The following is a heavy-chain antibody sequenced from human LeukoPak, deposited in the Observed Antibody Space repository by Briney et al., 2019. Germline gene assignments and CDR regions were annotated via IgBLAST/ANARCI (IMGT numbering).Heavy chain of an antibody. V-gene: IGHV4-31*03. D-gene: IGHD2/OR15-2a*01. CDR2: IYYSGST. Sequence: SETLSLTCTVSGGSISSGGYYWSWIRQHPGKGLEWIGYIYYSGSTYYNPSLKSRVTISVDTSKNQFSLKLSSVTAADTAVYYCARDHLSNWLDPWGQGTLVTVSS. CDR3: ARDHLSNWLDP. J-gene: IGHJ5*02. CDR1: GGSISSGGYY.